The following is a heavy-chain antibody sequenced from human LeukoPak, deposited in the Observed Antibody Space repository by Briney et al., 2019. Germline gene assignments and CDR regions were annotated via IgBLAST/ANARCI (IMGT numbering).Heavy chain of an antibody. CDR1: GGTFSSYA. CDR2: IIPIFGTA. Sequence: GASVKVSCKASGGTFSSYAISWVLQAPGQGLEWMGGIIPIFGTANYAQKFQGRVTITADESTSTAYMELSSLRSEDTAVYYCAGYDFWSGYNWFDPWGQGTLVTVSS. V-gene: IGHV1-69*13. CDR3: AGYDFWSGYNWFDP. D-gene: IGHD3-3*01. J-gene: IGHJ5*02.